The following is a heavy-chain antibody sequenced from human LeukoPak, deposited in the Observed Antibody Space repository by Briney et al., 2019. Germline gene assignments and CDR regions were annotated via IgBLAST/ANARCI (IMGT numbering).Heavy chain of an antibody. J-gene: IGHJ4*02. CDR3: ARAETGYCSSGNCVAKFFFDS. V-gene: IGHV4-4*02. Sequence: SETLSLTCAVSGGSISSSNWWSWVRQPPGKGLEWIGEIYHSGSTNYNPSLKSRVTISVDKSKNQFSLKLSSVTAADTAVYYCARAETGYCSSGNCVAKFFFDSWGQGTLVTVSS. CDR2: IYHSGST. CDR1: GGSISSSNW. D-gene: IGHD2-15*01.